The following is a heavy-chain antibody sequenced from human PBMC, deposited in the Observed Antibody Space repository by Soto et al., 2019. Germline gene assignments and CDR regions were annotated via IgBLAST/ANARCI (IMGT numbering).Heavy chain of an antibody. V-gene: IGHV2-26*01. D-gene: IGHD4-17*01. CDR3: ARSTTVTTYEASSWFDP. J-gene: IGHJ5*02. Sequence: SCPTLVNATETLTLTCTVSGFSLSNDRMGVSWIRQPPGKAREWLAHIFSNDEKSYSTSLKSRLTISKDTSKSQVVLTMTNMDPVDTATYYCARSTTVTTYEASSWFDPWGQGTLVTVSS. CDR1: GFSLSNDRMG. CDR2: IFSNDEK.